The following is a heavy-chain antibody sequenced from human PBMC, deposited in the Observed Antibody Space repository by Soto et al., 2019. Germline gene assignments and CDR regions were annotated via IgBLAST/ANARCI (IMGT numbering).Heavy chain of an antibody. CDR1: GFTFSSYW. CDR3: ARDPQRGYSGMDV. V-gene: IGHV3-48*02. D-gene: IGHD2-2*01. CDR2: ISSGGQTI. J-gene: IGHJ6*02. Sequence: PGGSLRLSCAASGFTFSSYWMHWVRQAPGKGLEWVSYISSGGQTIKSTDSVKGRFTISRDNAKNSLYLQMSGLRDEDTGVYYCARDPQRGYSGMDVWGQGTTVTVSS.